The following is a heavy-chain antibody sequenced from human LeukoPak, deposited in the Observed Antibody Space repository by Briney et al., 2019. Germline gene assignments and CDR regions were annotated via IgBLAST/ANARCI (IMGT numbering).Heavy chain of an antibody. D-gene: IGHD6-13*01. J-gene: IGHJ4*02. Sequence: GGSLRLSCAASGFTFSSYWMSWVRQAPGKGLEWVANIKQDGSEKYYVDSVKGRFTISRDNAKNSLYLQMNSLRAEDTAVYYCARKGYSSSWYPFDYWGQGTLVTVSS. CDR3: ARKGYSSSWYPFDY. V-gene: IGHV3-7*01. CDR2: IKQDGSEK. CDR1: GFTFSSYW.